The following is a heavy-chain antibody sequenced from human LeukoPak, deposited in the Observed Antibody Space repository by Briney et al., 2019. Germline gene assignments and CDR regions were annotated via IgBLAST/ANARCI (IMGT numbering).Heavy chain of an antibody. CDR2: IDPSDSYT. CDR3: ATFGYSYGVDY. J-gene: IGHJ4*02. CDR1: GYSLTSYW. Sequence: GESLKISCKGSGYSLTSYWISWVRQMPGKGLEWMGRIDPSDSYTNYSPSFQGHVTISADKSISTAYLQWSSLKASDTAMCYCATFGYSYGVDYWGQGTLVTVSS. V-gene: IGHV5-10-1*01. D-gene: IGHD5-18*01.